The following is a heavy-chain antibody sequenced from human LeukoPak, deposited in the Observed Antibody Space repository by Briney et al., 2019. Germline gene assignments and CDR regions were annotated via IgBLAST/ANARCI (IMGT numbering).Heavy chain of an antibody. D-gene: IGHD3-9*01. Sequence: SETLSLTCAVYGGSFSGYYWSWIRQPPGKGLEWIGYIYYSGSTNYNPSLKSRVTISVDTSKNQFSLKLSSVTAADTAVYYCARDGDYDILTYWGQGTLVTVSS. CDR3: ARDGDYDILTY. V-gene: IGHV4-59*01. CDR2: IYYSGST. CDR1: GGSFSGYY. J-gene: IGHJ4*02.